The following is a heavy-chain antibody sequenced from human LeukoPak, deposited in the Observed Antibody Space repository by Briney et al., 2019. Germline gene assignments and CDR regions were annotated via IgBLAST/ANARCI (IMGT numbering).Heavy chain of an antibody. D-gene: IGHD7-27*01. J-gene: IGHJ4*02. CDR1: GGSISSYY. V-gene: IGHV4-59*01. Sequence: SETLSLTCTVSGGSISSYYWSWIRQPPGKGLEWIGYIYYSGSTNYNPSLKSRVTISVDTSKNQFSLKLSSVTAADTAVYYCARDRNWGAPDYWGQGTLVTVSS. CDR2: IYYSGST. CDR3: ARDRNWGAPDY.